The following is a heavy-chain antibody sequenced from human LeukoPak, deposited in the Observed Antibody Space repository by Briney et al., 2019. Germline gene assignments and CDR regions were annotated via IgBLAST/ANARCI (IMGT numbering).Heavy chain of an antibody. CDR2: FDPEDGET. Sequence: ASVKVSCKASGGTFSSYAISWVRQAPGKGLEWMGGFDPEDGETIYAQKFQGRVTMTEDTSTDTAYMELSSLRSEDTAVYYCAIAPFYDSSGYYYASKVGFDYWGQGTLVTVSS. D-gene: IGHD3-22*01. CDR3: AIAPFYDSSGYYYASKVGFDY. J-gene: IGHJ4*02. CDR1: GGTFSSYA. V-gene: IGHV1-24*01.